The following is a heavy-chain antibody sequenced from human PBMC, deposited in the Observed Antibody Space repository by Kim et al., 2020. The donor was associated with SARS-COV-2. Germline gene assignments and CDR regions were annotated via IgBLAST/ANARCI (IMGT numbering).Heavy chain of an antibody. CDR3: ARDRIAVAGTSDHYYYGMDV. Sequence: GGSLRLSCAASGFTFSSYAMHWVRQAPGKGLEWVAVISYDGSNKYYADSVKGRFTISRDNSKNTLYLQMNSLRAEDTAVYYCARDRIAVAGTSDHYYYGMDVWGQGTTVTVSS. V-gene: IGHV3-30-3*01. CDR1: GFTFSSYA. J-gene: IGHJ6*02. D-gene: IGHD6-19*01. CDR2: ISYDGSNK.